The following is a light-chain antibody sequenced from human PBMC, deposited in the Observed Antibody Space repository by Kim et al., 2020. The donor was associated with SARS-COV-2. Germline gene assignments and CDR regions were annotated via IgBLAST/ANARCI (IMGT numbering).Light chain of an antibody. CDR3: VLYMGSGSWV. CDR1: SGSVSTSYY. Sequence: QTVVTQEPSFSVSPGGTVTLTCGLSSGSVSTSYYPSWYQQTPGQAPRTLIYSTNTRSSGVPDRFSGSILGNKAALTITGAQADDESDYYCVLYMGSGSWVLGGGTRRTVL. V-gene: IGLV8-61*01. J-gene: IGLJ3*02. CDR2: STN.